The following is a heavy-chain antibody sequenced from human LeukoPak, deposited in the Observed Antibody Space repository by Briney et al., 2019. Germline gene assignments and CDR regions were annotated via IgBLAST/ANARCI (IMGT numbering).Heavy chain of an antibody. CDR3: ARGRPYDYVWGSYRRSRGFDP. J-gene: IGHJ5*02. Sequence: SETLSLTCAVYGGSFSGYYWSWIRQPPGKGLEWIGEINHSGSTNYNPSLKSRVTISVDTSKNQFSLKLSSVTAADTAVYYCARGRPYDYVWGSYRRSRGFDPWGQGTLVTVSS. D-gene: IGHD3-16*02. V-gene: IGHV4-34*01. CDR1: GGSFSGYY. CDR2: INHSGST.